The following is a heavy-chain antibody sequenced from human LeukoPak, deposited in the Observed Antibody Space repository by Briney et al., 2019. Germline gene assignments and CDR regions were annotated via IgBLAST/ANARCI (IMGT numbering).Heavy chain of an antibody. CDR2: VNHSGST. CDR1: GGSFSGYY. Sequence: PSETLSLTCAVYGGSFSGYYWTWIRQPPGKGLEWIGEVNHSGSTTYTPSLKSRVTISVDTSKNQFSLNLSSVTAAVTAVYYCARRFRIHFDYWGQGSLVTVSS. CDR3: ARRFRIHFDY. D-gene: IGHD3-10*01. J-gene: IGHJ4*02. V-gene: IGHV4-34*01.